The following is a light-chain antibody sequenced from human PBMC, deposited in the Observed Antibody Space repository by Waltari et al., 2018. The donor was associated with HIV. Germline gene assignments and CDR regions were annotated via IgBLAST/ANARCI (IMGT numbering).Light chain of an antibody. CDR1: SSDVGGYNY. Sequence: QSALTQPASVSGSPGQSITISCTGTSSDVGGYNYVSWYQQHPGKAPKLIIYDVNTRPSRVSNRFSGSKSGNTASLTISGLQAEDEADYYCSSYTSSSTLLFGGGTKLTVL. CDR3: SSYTSSSTLL. V-gene: IGLV2-14*03. J-gene: IGLJ2*01. CDR2: DVN.